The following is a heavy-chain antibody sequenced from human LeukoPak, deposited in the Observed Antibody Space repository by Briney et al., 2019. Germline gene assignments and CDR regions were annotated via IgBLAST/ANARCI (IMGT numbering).Heavy chain of an antibody. J-gene: IGHJ6*03. D-gene: IGHD3-3*01. Sequence: KSGGSLRLSCAASGFTVSSNYMSWVRQAPGKGLEWVSCISSISSYIYYADSVKGRFTISRDNAKNSLYLQMNSLRAEDTAVYYCARALWSDETMDVWGKGTTVTVSS. V-gene: IGHV3-21*01. CDR1: GFTVSSNY. CDR2: ISSISSYI. CDR3: ARALWSDETMDV.